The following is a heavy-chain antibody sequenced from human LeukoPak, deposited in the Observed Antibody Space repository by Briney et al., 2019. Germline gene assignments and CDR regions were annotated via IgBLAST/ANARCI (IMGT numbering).Heavy chain of an antibody. CDR2: IDYNEIN. CDR1: GGSISSSNYY. Sequence: SETLSLTCTVSGGSISSSNYYWGCIRQPPGKGLEWFGNIDYNEINYYNPSLKSRVTISVDTSKTQLSLKLNSVTAADTAVYYCARDRAYYYDSSVYHGAFDIWGQGTLVTVSS. CDR3: ARDRAYYYDSSVYHGAFDI. J-gene: IGHJ3*02. V-gene: IGHV4-39*07. D-gene: IGHD3-22*01.